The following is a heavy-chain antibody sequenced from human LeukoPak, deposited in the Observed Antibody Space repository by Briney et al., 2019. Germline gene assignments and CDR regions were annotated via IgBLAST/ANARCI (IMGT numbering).Heavy chain of an antibody. Sequence: PSETLSLTCTVSGGSISDYYWSWIRQSPVRGLEWIGYLYYSGNTNYNPSLKCRLTISRDMAKNQFSLKLSSVTSADTAVYYCARGEYEDLVDNWGQGTLVTVSS. D-gene: IGHD1-26*01. CDR2: LYYSGNT. CDR1: GGSISDYY. J-gene: IGHJ4*02. CDR3: ARGEYEDLVDN. V-gene: IGHV4-59*01.